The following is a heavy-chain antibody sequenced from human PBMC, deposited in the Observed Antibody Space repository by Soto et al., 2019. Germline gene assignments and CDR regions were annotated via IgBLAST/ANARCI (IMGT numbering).Heavy chain of an antibody. J-gene: IGHJ4*02. CDR2: IYYTGST. CDR1: GASIRSGGYY. V-gene: IGHV4-31*03. Sequence: SETLSLTCSVSGASIRSGGYYWSWLRQSPGKGLEWIGHIYYTGSTFYSPSLKSRLTISLDTSKNQFSLDLRSVTAADTAMYYRARIEMASIKWGRGTLVTVSS. CDR3: ARIEMASIK.